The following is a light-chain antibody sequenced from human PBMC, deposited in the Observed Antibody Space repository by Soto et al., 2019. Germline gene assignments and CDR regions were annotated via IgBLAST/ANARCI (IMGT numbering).Light chain of an antibody. CDR1: SSDVGRYNY. J-gene: IGLJ1*01. CDR2: EVS. CDR3: SSYTTISTLV. V-gene: IGLV2-14*01. Sequence: QSVLTQPASVSGAPGQSITISCTGTSSDVGRYNYVSWYQHHPGNAPKLIIYEVSNRPSGVSDRFSGSKSGSTASLTISGLQAEDEADYYCSSYTTISTLVFGSGTKVTVL.